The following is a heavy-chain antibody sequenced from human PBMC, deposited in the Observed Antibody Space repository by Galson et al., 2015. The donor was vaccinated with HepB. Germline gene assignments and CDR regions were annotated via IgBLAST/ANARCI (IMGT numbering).Heavy chain of an antibody. V-gene: IGHV4-61*02. Sequence: TLSLTCTVSGGSISSGFYYWSWIRQPAGKGLEWIGRIYTSGSTSYNPSLKSRVTMSVDTSKNQFSLKLNSVTAADTAVYYCARDGVLTGYSEPYYYMDVWGKGTTVTVSS. CDR2: IYTSGST. CDR1: GGSISSGFYY. J-gene: IGHJ6*03. CDR3: ARDGVLTGYSEPYYYMDV. D-gene: IGHD3-9*01.